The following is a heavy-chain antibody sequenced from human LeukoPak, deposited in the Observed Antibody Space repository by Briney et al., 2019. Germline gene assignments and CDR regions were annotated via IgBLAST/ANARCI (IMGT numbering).Heavy chain of an antibody. CDR2: MNPRNGNT. Sequence: ASVKVSCKASGFTFTNYDINWVRQATGQGLEWIGWMNPRNGNTGYAQKFQGRVTMTRDTSISTAYMELRSLRSEDTAVYYCAAFAAGYPLDYWGQGTLVTVSS. CDR3: AAFAAGYPLDY. D-gene: IGHD5-18*01. V-gene: IGHV1-8*01. J-gene: IGHJ4*02. CDR1: GFTFTNYD.